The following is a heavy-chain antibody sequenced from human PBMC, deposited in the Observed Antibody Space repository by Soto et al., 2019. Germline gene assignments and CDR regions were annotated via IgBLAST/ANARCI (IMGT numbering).Heavy chain of an antibody. J-gene: IGHJ4*02. CDR3: AKDVKKAVDTAMVDY. CDR1: GFTFNDFA. D-gene: IGHD5-18*01. V-gene: IGHV3-23*01. CDR2: ISGSGGST. Sequence: EVQLLESGGGLVQPGGSLRLSCAASGFTFNDFAINWVRQTPGKGLEWVSVISGSGGSTYYADSVKGRFTISRDNSKNTLYLQMNSLRAEDTAVYYCAKDVKKAVDTAMVDYWGQGTLVTVSS.